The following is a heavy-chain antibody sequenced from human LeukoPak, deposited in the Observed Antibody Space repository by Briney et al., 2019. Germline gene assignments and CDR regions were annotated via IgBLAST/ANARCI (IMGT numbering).Heavy chain of an antibody. Sequence: GGSLRLSCEASGFRFSGYRLNWVREAPGQGLEWVANINPDGSGKYYADSVKGRFTISRDNSKNTLYLQMNSLRAEDTAVYYCARDAVYSSSWQYYWGQGTLVTVSS. J-gene: IGHJ4*02. CDR1: GFRFSGYR. CDR3: ARDAVYSSSWQYY. CDR2: INPDGSGK. V-gene: IGHV3-7*01. D-gene: IGHD6-13*01.